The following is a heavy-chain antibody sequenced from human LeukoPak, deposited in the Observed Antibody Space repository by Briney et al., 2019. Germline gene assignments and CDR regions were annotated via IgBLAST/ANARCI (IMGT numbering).Heavy chain of an antibody. J-gene: IGHJ6*02. Sequence: GGSLRLSCAASGFTFSSYSMNWVRQAPGKGLEWVSSISSSSSYIYYADSVKGRFTISRDNAKNSLYLQMNSLRAEDTAVYYCAKEVVAATPDYYYGMDVWGQGTTVTVSS. V-gene: IGHV3-21*01. CDR2: ISSSSSYI. CDR3: AKEVVAATPDYYYGMDV. CDR1: GFTFSSYS. D-gene: IGHD2-15*01.